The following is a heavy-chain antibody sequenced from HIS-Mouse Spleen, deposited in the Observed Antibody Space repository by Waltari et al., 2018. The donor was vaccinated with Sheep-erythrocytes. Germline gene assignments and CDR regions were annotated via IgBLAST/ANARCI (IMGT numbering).Heavy chain of an antibody. J-gene: IGHJ4*02. CDR2: ISTILGIA. D-gene: IGHD1-26*01. CDR3: AQTGATTPHFDY. V-gene: IGHV1-69*04. CDR1: GGTFSSYA. Sequence: QVQLVQSGAEVKKPGSSVKVSCKASGGTFSSYAISWVRQAPGQGLEWMGRISTILGIANYAQKVQGRVTITADKSTSTAYMELSSLRSEDTAVYYCAQTGATTPHFDYWGQGTLVTVSS.